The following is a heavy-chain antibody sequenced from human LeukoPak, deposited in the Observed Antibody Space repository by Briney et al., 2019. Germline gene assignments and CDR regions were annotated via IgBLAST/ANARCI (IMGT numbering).Heavy chain of an antibody. Sequence: SGGSLRLSCAASGFTFSSYAMSWVRQAPGKGLEWVSSISGSGGSTYYADSVKGRFTISRDNSKNTLYLQMNSLRAEDTAVYYCAKVRAIVATIDEFDYWGQATPVTVSS. CDR3: AKVRAIVATIDEFDY. D-gene: IGHD5-12*01. V-gene: IGHV3-23*01. J-gene: IGHJ4*02. CDR1: GFTFSSYA. CDR2: ISGSGGST.